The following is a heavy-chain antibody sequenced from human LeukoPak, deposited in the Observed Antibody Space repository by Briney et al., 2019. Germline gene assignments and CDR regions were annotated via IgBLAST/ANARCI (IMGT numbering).Heavy chain of an antibody. Sequence: GGSLRLSCAASGFTFSSYAMHWVRQAPGKGLEGVAVISYEGSNKYYADSVKGRFTISRDNSKHTLYLQMNSLRAEDTAVYYCARWNTYYYDSSGYFGSYGTDVWGQGTTVTVSS. D-gene: IGHD3-22*01. V-gene: IGHV3-30-3*01. CDR3: ARWNTYYYDSSGYFGSYGTDV. CDR2: ISYEGSNK. J-gene: IGHJ6*02. CDR1: GFTFSSYA.